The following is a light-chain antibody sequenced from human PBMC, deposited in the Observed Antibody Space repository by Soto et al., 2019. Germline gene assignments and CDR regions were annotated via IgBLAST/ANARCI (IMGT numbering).Light chain of an antibody. CDR1: QDITNY. Sequence: DIQMTQSPSTLSASVGDRVTITCQASQDITNYLNWYQQKPGKAPRLLLYDASSLETGVPSRFSGSGSGTDFTFTISSLQPEDIATYYCQHYDHLPITFGQGTKVDIK. CDR3: QHYDHLPIT. J-gene: IGKJ1*01. V-gene: IGKV1-33*01. CDR2: DAS.